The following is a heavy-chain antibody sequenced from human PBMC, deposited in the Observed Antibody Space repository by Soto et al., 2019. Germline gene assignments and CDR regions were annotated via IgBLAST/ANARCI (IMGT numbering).Heavy chain of an antibody. V-gene: IGHV4-34*01. J-gene: IGHJ4*02. D-gene: IGHD3-10*01. CDR1: GASFSGNY. Sequence: QVQLQQWGAGLLKPSETLSLTCAVYGASFSGNYWSWIRQTPGKRLEWIGHINYSGRVTYNPSLGXRXXMSGDTSRNHLSLNLTSVTAADTAVYYCARSYGSGSGVFDYWGQGTAVTVSS. CDR2: INYSGRV. CDR3: ARSYGSGSGVFDY.